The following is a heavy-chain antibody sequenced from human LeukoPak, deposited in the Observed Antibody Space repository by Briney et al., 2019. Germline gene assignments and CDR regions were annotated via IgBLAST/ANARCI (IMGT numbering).Heavy chain of an antibody. Sequence: GASVKVSCKASGYTFTSYDINWVRQATGQGLEWMGWINPNSGGTNYAQKFQGRVTMTRDTSISTAYMELSRLRSDDTAVYYCARVVDIVVVGTDGFDPWGQGTLVTVSS. J-gene: IGHJ5*02. CDR3: ARVVDIVVVGTDGFDP. CDR2: INPNSGGT. CDR1: GYTFTSYD. V-gene: IGHV1-2*02. D-gene: IGHD2-2*01.